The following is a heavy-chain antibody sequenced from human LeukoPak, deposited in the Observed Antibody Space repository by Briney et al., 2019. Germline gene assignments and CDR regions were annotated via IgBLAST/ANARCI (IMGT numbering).Heavy chain of an antibody. CDR1: GLTFSSYS. J-gene: IGHJ6*03. CDR2: ISSSSSYI. Sequence: GGSLKLSCAASGLTFSSYSMNWVRQAPGKGLEWVSSISSSSSYIYYADSVKGRFTISRDNAKNSLYLQMNSLRAEDTAVYYCASYYYYYYMDVWGKGTTVTVSS. CDR3: ASYYYYYYMDV. V-gene: IGHV3-21*01.